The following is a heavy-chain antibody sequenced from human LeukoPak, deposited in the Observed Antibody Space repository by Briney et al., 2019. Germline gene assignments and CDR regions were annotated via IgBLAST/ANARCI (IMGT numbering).Heavy chain of an antibody. J-gene: IGHJ4*02. Sequence: PGGSLRLSCAASGFTFSDYYMTWVRQALGKGLDWVSTTSGSGGSTYYADSVKGRFTFSRDNSKNTLYLQMNSLRAEDTAVYYCAKGGNYDPSSWYDDWGQGTLVTVSS. D-gene: IGHD6-13*01. CDR2: TSGSGGST. V-gene: IGHV3-23*01. CDR3: AKGGNYDPSSWYDD. CDR1: GFTFSDYY.